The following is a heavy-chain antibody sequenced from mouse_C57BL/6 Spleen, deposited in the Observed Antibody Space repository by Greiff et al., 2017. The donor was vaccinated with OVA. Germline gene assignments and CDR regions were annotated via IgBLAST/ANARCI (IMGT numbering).Heavy chain of an antibody. J-gene: IGHJ1*03. CDR3: ARRGTTVVDWYFDV. CDR2: IDPSDSST. V-gene: IGHV1-69*01. CDR1: GYTFTSYW. Sequence: QVQLQQPGAELVMPGASVKLSCKASGYTFTSYWMHWVKQRPGQGLEWIGEIDPSDSSTNYTQQFKGKSTLTVTKSSSTAYMQLRSLTSEDSAVYYCARRGTTVVDWYFDVWGTGTTVTVSS. D-gene: IGHD1-1*01.